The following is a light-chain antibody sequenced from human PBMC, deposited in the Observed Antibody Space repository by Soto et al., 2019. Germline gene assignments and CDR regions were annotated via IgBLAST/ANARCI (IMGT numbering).Light chain of an antibody. J-gene: IGKJ1*01. Sequence: EIVMTQSPATLSVSPGERATLSCRASQSVSNNLAWYQKKPGQAPRLLIYGASTRATGIPARFSGSGSGTEFPLTISSLQSDDFAFYYCQQYNNWWTFGQGTRVDIK. V-gene: IGKV3-15*01. CDR2: GAS. CDR3: QQYNNWWT. CDR1: QSVSNN.